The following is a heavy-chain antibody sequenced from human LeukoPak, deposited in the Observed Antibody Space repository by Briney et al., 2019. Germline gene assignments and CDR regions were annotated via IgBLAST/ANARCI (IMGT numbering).Heavy chain of an antibody. D-gene: IGHD1-26*01. Sequence: PSETLSLTCTVSGGSINSGSYYWGWIRQPPGKGLEWIGSIYYSGSPNYNPSLKSRVTISIDTSKNQFSLKLSSVTAADTAVYYCVRDRVGTTGVSYFDFWGQGTLVAVSS. J-gene: IGHJ4*01. CDR1: GGSINSGSYY. V-gene: IGHV4-39*07. CDR3: VRDRVGTTGVSYFDF. CDR2: IYYSGSP.